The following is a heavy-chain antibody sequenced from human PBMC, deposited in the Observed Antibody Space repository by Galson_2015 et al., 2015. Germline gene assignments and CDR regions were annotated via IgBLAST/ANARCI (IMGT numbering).Heavy chain of an antibody. CDR2: IKSKTDGGTT. D-gene: IGHD6-13*01. Sequence: SLRLSCAASGFTFSNAWMSWVRQAPGKGLEWVGRIKSKTDGGTTDYAAPVKGRFTISRDDSKNTLYLQMNSLKTEDTAVYYCTTDIDSSSWQVSEAFDIGGQGTMVTV. CDR1: GFTFSNAW. J-gene: IGHJ3*02. V-gene: IGHV3-15*01. CDR3: TTDIDSSSWQVSEAFDI.